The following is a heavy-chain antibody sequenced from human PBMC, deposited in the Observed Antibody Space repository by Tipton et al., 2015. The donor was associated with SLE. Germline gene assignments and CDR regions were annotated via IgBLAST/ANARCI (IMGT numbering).Heavy chain of an antibody. V-gene: IGHV4-39*01. CDR3: AGQWGYYYGSGSPWDWFDP. CDR2: IYYSGST. D-gene: IGHD3-10*01. CDR1: GDSISSSSYY. J-gene: IGHJ5*02. Sequence: TLSLTCTVSGDSISSSSYYWGWFRQPAGKEPEWIGSIYYSGSTYYKSSLQSRVTISVDTPKNQFSLKLSSVTAADTAVYYCAGQWGYYYGSGSPWDWFDPWGQGTLVTVSS.